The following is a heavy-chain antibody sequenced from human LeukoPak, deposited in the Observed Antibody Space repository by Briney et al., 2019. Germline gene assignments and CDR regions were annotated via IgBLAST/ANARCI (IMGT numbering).Heavy chain of an antibody. V-gene: IGHV4-59*01. D-gene: IGHD6-19*01. CDR3: ARDNSSGWYFDY. J-gene: IGHJ4*02. Sequence: SETLSLTCTVSGGSISSYYWSWIRKPPGKGLEWIGYIYYSGSTNYNPSLKSRVTISVDTSKNQFSLKLSSVTAADTAVYYCARDNSSGWYFDYWGQGTLVTVSS. CDR1: GGSISSYY. CDR2: IYYSGST.